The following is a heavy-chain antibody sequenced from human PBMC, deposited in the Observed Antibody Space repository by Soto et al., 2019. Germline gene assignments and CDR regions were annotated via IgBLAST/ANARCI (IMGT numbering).Heavy chain of an antibody. CDR1: DDSINSDKYY. CDR3: ARLEGLATISYYFDF. CDR2: IYYRGNA. D-gene: IGHD3-9*01. Sequence: LQLRESGPGLVKPSETLSLTCSVSDDSINSDKYYWGWIRQPPGKGLEWIGSIYYRGNAYYNPSLQTRVTISLDKSKSQFSLKLNSVTAADSAVYFSARLEGLATISYYFDFWGPGALVTVSS. V-gene: IGHV4-39*01. J-gene: IGHJ4*02.